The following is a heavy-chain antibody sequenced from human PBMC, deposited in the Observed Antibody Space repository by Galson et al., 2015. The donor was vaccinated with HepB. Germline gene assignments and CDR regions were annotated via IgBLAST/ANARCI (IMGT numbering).Heavy chain of an antibody. Sequence: SLRLSCAASGFSFHNYAMNWIRQAPGKGLEWVSSISDSGDNADYTDSVRGRFTISRDNFRNTVSLQMNSLRADDTAMYFCAKDLGRARRVGRTEKCDVWGQRNLVTVLS. CDR3: AKDLGRARRVGRTEKCDV. CDR2: ISDSGDNA. V-gene: IGHV3-23*01. J-gene: IGHJ4*02. CDR1: GFSFHNYA. D-gene: IGHD1-26*01.